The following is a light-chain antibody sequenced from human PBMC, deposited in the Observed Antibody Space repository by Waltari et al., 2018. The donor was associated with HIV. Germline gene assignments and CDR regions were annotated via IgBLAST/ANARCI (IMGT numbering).Light chain of an antibody. CDR1: NLGEKI. V-gene: IGLV3-1*01. Sequence: SFALTQPPSLSVSPGQTVRITCSGQNLGEKIVCWYQLKPGQSPLLLIYEDKKRPSGSPQRFAASNSGNTATLAITGTQSVDEAEYFCQTWDGSAGVFGGGTKLTVL. CDR2: EDK. CDR3: QTWDGSAGV. J-gene: IGLJ2*01.